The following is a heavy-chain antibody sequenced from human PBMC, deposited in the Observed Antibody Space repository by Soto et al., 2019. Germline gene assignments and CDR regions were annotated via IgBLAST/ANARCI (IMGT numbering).Heavy chain of an antibody. V-gene: IGHV3-21*01. CDR2: ISSSSSYI. Sequence: PGGSLRLSCAASGFTFGSYSMNWVRQAPGKGLEWVSSISSSSSYIYYADSVKGRFTISRDNAKNSLYLQMNSLRAEDTAVYYCAXDQSSSWSNYYYYGMDVWGQGTTVTVSS. J-gene: IGHJ6*02. CDR1: GFTFGSYS. D-gene: IGHD6-13*01. CDR3: AXDQSSSWSNYYYYGMDV.